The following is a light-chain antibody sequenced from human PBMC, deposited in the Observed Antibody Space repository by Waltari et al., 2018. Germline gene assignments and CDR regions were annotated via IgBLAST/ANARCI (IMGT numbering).Light chain of an antibody. CDR2: WAS. V-gene: IGKV4-1*01. Sequence: DIVMTQSPDSLAVPLGERATINCKPSPSVLTTFNNKNQLAWYQQKPGQPPRLLIYWASVRESGVPDRFSGSGSETDFTLTIYSLQAEDVAVYYCQQYYSTPKTFGQGTKVEIK. CDR3: QQYYSTPKT. CDR1: PSVLTTFNNKNQ. J-gene: IGKJ1*01.